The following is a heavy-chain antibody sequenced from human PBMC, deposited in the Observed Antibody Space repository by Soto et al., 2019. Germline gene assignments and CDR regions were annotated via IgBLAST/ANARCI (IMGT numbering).Heavy chain of an antibody. J-gene: IGHJ4*02. CDR2: VIPIFGAA. V-gene: IGHV1-69*12. CDR1: GGTFSSYA. Sequence: QVQLVQSGAEVKKSGSSVKVSCKASGGTFSSYAFNWVRQAPGQGLEWMGGVIPIFGAANYAQNFQGRVTITADESTTTAYMELSSLRSEDTAVYYCARGREMGYWGQGTLVIVYS. CDR3: ARGREMGY.